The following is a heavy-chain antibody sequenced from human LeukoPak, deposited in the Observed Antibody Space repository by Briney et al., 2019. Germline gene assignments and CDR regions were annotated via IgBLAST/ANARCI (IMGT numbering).Heavy chain of an antibody. J-gene: IGHJ4*02. CDR1: GFTFGNYW. V-gene: IGHV3-7*01. CDR2: IKQDGSDK. D-gene: IGHD6-6*01. Sequence: VGSLRLSCAASGFTFGNYWMSWVRQAPGKGLEWVANIKQDGSDKYYVDSVTGRFTISRDNAKNSLYLQMNSLRAEDTALYYCARWATSFDLWGQGTLVTVSS. CDR3: ARWATSFDL.